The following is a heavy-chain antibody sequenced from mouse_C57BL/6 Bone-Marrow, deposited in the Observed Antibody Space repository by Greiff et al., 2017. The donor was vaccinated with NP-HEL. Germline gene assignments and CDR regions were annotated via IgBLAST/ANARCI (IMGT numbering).Heavy chain of an antibody. J-gene: IGHJ3*01. CDR2: ISSGSSTI. CDR3: ARPDDYDGRGFAY. CDR1: GFTFSDYG. V-gene: IGHV5-17*01. D-gene: IGHD2-4*01. Sequence: DVMLVESGGGLVKPGGSLKLSCAASGFTFSDYGMHWVRQAPEKGLEWVAYISSGSSTIYYADTVKGRFTISRDNAKNTLFLQMTRLRSEDTAMYYCARPDDYDGRGFAYWGQGTLVTVSA.